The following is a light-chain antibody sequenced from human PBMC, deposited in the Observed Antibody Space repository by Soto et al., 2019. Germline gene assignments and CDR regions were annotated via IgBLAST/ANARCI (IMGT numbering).Light chain of an antibody. CDR3: CSYAGSYTFV. CDR1: SSDVGGYNY. Sequence: QSALTQPRSMSGSPGQSITISCTGTSSDVGGYNYVSWYQQHPGKAPKLMIYDVSQRPSGVPDRFSGSKSGNTASLTISGLQAEYEADYYCCSYAGSYTFVFGTGTKLTVL. CDR2: DVS. J-gene: IGLJ1*01. V-gene: IGLV2-11*01.